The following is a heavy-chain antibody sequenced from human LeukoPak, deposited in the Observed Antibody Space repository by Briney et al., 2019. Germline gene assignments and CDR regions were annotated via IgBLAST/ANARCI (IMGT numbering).Heavy chain of an antibody. V-gene: IGHV3-30*03. Sequence: GRSLRLSCAASGFTFSTYGMHWVRQAPGKGLEWVAVISYDGSNKYYADSVKGRFTISRDNSKNTLYLQVNSLRAEDTAVYYCAREIRGYSYFDQWGQGTLVTVSS. D-gene: IGHD1-26*01. CDR3: AREIRGYSYFDQ. CDR1: GFTFSTYG. J-gene: IGHJ4*02. CDR2: ISYDGSNK.